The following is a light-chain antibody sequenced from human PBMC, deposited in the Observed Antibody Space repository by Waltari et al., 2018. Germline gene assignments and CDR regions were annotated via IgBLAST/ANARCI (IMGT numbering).Light chain of an antibody. CDR2: LYSDGSH. CDR3: QTWGTGIQV. V-gene: IGLV4-69*01. Sequence: QLVLTQSPSASASLGASVKLTCTLSSGHSNYAIAWHQQQPEKGPRYLMRLYSDGSHKRGDGIPDRFSGSSSGAERYLSISSLQSEDEAGYFCQTWGTGIQVFGGGTKLTVL. J-gene: IGLJ2*01. CDR1: SGHSNYA.